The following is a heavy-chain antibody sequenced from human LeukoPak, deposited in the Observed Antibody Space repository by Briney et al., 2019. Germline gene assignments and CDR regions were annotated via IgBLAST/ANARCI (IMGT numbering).Heavy chain of an antibody. CDR1: GFTFSDYY. Sequence: GGSLRLSCAASGFTFSDYYMSWIRQAPGKGLEWVSYISSSSSYTNYADSVKGLFTISRDNAKNSLYLQMNSLRAEDTAVYYCARDAGTLGYCSSTSCYADYYYYGMDVWGQGTTVTVSS. CDR2: ISSSSSYT. J-gene: IGHJ6*02. V-gene: IGHV3-11*06. D-gene: IGHD2-2*01. CDR3: ARDAGTLGYCSSTSCYADYYYYGMDV.